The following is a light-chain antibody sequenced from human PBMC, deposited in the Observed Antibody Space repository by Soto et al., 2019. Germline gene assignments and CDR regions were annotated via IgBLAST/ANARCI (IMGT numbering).Light chain of an antibody. J-gene: IGKJ1*01. CDR1: QGISNY. CDR2: AAS. V-gene: IGKV1-27*01. CDR3: QKYDSAPWT. Sequence: DIQMTQSPSSLSASVRDRVTITCRASQGISNYLAWYQQKPGKVPKLLIYAASTLHSGFPYRFSGSGSGTDFTLTISSLQPEDAATYYCQKYDSAPWTFGQGTKVEIK.